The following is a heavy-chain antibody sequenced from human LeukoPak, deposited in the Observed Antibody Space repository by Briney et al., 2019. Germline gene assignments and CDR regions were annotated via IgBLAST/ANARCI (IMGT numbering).Heavy chain of an antibody. V-gene: IGHV1-18*01. Sequence: GASVKVSCKVSGYTFTSYGISWVRQAPGQGLEWMGWISAYNGNTNYAQKLQGRVTMTTDTSTSTAYMELRSLRSDDTAVYYCARVPNFPYYYDSSGYSFDYWGQGTLVTVSS. CDR2: ISAYNGNT. J-gene: IGHJ4*02. D-gene: IGHD3-22*01. CDR3: ARVPNFPYYYDSSGYSFDY. CDR1: GYTFTSYG.